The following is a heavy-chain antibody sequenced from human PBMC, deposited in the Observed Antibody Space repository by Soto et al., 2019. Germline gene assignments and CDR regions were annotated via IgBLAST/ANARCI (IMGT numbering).Heavy chain of an antibody. CDR1: GGTFSSYA. D-gene: IGHD3-3*01. Sequence: SVKVSCKASGGTFSSYAISWVRQAPGQGLEWMGGIIPIFGTANYAQRFQGRVTITADESTSTAYMELSSLRSEDTAVYYCARRSSITIFGVVSEAYYYGMDVWGQGTTVTVSS. CDR2: IIPIFGTA. CDR3: ARRSSITIFGVVSEAYYYGMDV. J-gene: IGHJ6*02. V-gene: IGHV1-69*13.